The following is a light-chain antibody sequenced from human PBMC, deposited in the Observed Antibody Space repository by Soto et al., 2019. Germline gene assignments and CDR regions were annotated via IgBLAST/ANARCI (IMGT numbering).Light chain of an antibody. CDR1: RGISSY. J-gene: IGKJ1*01. CDR2: AAS. CDR3: QQYYSYPRT. V-gene: IGKV1-8*01. Sequence: AIRMTQSPSSFSASTGDRVTITRRASRGISSYLAWYQQKPGKAPKLLIYAASTLQSGVPSRFSGSGSGTDFTLTISCLQSEDFATYYCQQYYSYPRTFGQGTKVDIK.